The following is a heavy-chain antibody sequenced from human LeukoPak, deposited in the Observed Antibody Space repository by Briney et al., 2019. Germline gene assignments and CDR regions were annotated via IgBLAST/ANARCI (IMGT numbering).Heavy chain of an antibody. CDR2: ISWNSGSI. CDR3: AKDTYSSSWYYFDY. V-gene: IGHV3-9*01. D-gene: IGHD6-13*01. Sequence: GGSLRLSCAASGFTFDDYAMHWVRQAPGKGLEWVSGISWNSGSIGYADSVKGRFTISRDNAKNSLYLQMNSLRAEDTALYYCAKDTYSSSWYYFDYWGQGTLVTVSS. CDR1: GFTFDDYA. J-gene: IGHJ4*02.